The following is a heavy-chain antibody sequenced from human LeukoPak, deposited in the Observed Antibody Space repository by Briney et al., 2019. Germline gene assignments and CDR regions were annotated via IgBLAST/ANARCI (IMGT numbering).Heavy chain of an antibody. V-gene: IGHV1-24*01. Sequence: VASVKVSCKVSGYTLTELSMHWVRQAPGKGLEWMGGFDPEDGETIYAQKFQGRVTMTEDTSTDTAYMELSSLRSKDTAVYYCATRPGTTGTTGFFWGQGTMVTVSS. CDR3: ATRPGTTGTTGFF. CDR1: GYTLTELS. CDR2: FDPEDGET. D-gene: IGHD1-1*01. J-gene: IGHJ3*01.